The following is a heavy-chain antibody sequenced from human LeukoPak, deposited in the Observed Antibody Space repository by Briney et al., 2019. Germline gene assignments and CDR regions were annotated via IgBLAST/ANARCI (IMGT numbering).Heavy chain of an antibody. V-gene: IGHV3-23*01. J-gene: IGHJ4*02. CDR2: ISGSGAST. D-gene: IGHD1-26*01. CDR1: GVTLSTNA. Sequence: GGSLRLSCLTSGVTLSTNAMSWVRQAPGKGLEWISGISGSGASTYSADSVKGRFTISRDDSRNTLYLQMNSQRGDDTAVYYCAKDVGKWESLHFFDYWGQGTLVTVSS. CDR3: AKDVGKWESLHFFDY.